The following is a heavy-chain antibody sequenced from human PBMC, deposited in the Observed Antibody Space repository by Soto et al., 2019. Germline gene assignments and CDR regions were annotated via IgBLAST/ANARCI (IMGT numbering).Heavy chain of an antibody. D-gene: IGHD2-15*01. J-gene: IGHJ4*02. CDR3: ARDQARVPGRYCSGGSCYGEDY. CDR1: GFTFSSLS. Sequence: EVQLVESGGGLVQPGGSLRLSCAASGFTFSSLSMNWVRQAPGKGLEWVSYISSSSSTIYYADSVKGRFTISRDNAKNSLYLQMNSLRAEDTAVYYCARDQARVPGRYCSGGSCYGEDYWGQGTLVTVSS. V-gene: IGHV3-48*01. CDR2: ISSSSSTI.